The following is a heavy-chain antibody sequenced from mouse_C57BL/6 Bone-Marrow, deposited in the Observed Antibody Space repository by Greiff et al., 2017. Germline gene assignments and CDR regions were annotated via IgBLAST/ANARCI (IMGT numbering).Heavy chain of an antibody. CDR3: ICDGYLGYWYFDV. J-gene: IGHJ1*03. CDR2: IRLKSDNYAT. CDR1: GFTFSNYW. D-gene: IGHD2-3*01. V-gene: IGHV6-3*01. Sequence: EVKVEESGGGLVQPGGSMKLSCVASGFTFSNYWMNWVRQSPEKGLEWVAQIRLKSDNYATHYAESVKGRFTISRDDSKSSVYLQMNNLRAEDTGIYYCICDGYLGYWYFDVWGTGTTVTVSS.